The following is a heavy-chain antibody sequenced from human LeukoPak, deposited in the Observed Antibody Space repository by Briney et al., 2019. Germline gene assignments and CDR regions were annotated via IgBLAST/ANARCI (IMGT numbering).Heavy chain of an antibody. CDR3: MKDGPSWGLL. J-gene: IGHJ4*02. CDR1: GISINPCY. Sequence: PSETLSLTCTVSGISINPCYWTWIRQPAGKGLEWIGRIISTTGSANYNPSLKSRVTMSVDTSKNQFSLELTSVTAADTAVYYCMKDGPSWGLLWGLGTLVTASS. D-gene: IGHD3-16*01. CDR2: IISTTGSA. V-gene: IGHV4-4*07.